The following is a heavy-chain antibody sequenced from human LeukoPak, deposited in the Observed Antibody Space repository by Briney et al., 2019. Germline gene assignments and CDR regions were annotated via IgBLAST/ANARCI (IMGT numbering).Heavy chain of an antibody. V-gene: IGHV3-21*01. Sequence: GGSLRLSCAGAGFGFSGYWMSWVRQVPGKGLEWVSSISSSSSYIYYADSVKGRFTISRDNAKNSLYLQMNSLRAEDTAVYYCARDRSGFSYYYYYGMDVWGQGTTVTVSS. CDR2: ISSSSSYI. D-gene: IGHD3-22*01. J-gene: IGHJ6*02. CDR1: GFGFSGYW. CDR3: ARDRSGFSYYYYYGMDV.